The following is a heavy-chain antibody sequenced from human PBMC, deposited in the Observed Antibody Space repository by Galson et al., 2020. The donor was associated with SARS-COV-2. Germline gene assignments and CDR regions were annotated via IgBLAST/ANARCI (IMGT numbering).Heavy chain of an antibody. D-gene: IGHD5-12*01. V-gene: IGHV3-9*01. Sequence: SLKISCVGSGFNFEDYAMHWVRQAPGRGLEWVSGITWNGGGMGYVDAVHGRFTISRDNGKNALYLQMNNLRSDDTALYYCVKDRLGSGHEMDYWGQGTQVTVSA. J-gene: IGHJ4*02. CDR3: VKDRLGSGHEMDY. CDR2: ITWNGGGM. CDR1: GFNFEDYA.